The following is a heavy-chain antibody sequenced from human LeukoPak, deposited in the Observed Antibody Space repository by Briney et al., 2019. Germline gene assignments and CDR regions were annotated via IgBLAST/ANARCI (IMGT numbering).Heavy chain of an antibody. CDR2: INHSGTI. D-gene: IGHD7-27*01. Sequence: PSETLSLICAVYGASFSYDYWSWIRQAPGKGLEWIGEINHSGTITYNPSLKSRVTISAEKSKSQFSLRLISVTAADTAVYYCAKGVWAPRFDSWGQGTLVTVSS. CDR1: GASFSYDY. V-gene: IGHV4-34*01. J-gene: IGHJ5*01. CDR3: AKGVWAPRFDS.